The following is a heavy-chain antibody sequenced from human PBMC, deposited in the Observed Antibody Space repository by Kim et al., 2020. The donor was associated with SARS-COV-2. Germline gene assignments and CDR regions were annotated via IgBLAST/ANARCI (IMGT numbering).Heavy chain of an antibody. Sequence: PSLKNRVTISVDTSKNQVSLKLGSVTAADTAVYYCARHNGGYDLYSWFDPWGQGTLVTVSS. J-gene: IGHJ5*02. D-gene: IGHD5-12*01. V-gene: IGHV4-39*01. CDR3: ARHNGGYDLYSWFDP.